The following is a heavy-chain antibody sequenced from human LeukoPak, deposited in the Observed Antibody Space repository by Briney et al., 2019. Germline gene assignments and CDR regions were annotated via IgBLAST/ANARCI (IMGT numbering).Heavy chain of an antibody. D-gene: IGHD3-22*01. CDR3: ARLINNDNSGDADTFDM. V-gene: IGHV4-59*11. J-gene: IGHJ3*02. Sequence: PSETLSLTCTVSGGSMRSHYWSWIRQTPGKGLEWIGYIDYSGSTRYNPSLQSRVTISVDTSKNQFSLKLTSVTATDTAVYYCARLINNDNSGDADTFDMWGQGTVATVFS. CDR1: GGSMRSHY. CDR2: IDYSGST.